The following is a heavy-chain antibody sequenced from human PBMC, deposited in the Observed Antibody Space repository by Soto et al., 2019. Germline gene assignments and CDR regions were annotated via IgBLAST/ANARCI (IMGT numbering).Heavy chain of an antibody. V-gene: IGHV4-39*01. J-gene: IGHJ6*02. D-gene: IGHD6-19*01. CDR1: GGSISSSSYY. Sequence: PSETLSLTCTVSGGSISSSSYYWGWIRQPPGKGLEWIGSIYYSGSTYYNPSLKSRVTISVDTSKNQFSLKLSSVTAADTAVYYCAGGSSGWLEGGRDYYYGMDVWGQGTTVTVSS. CDR3: AGGSSGWLEGGRDYYYGMDV. CDR2: IYYSGST.